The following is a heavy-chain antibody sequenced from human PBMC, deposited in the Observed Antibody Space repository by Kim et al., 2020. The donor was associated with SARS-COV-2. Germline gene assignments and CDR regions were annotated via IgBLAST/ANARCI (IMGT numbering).Heavy chain of an antibody. D-gene: IGHD6-19*01. CDR1: GYTFTSYA. CDR3: ARGSSRVNLAGIPADAFDI. J-gene: IGHJ3*02. Sequence: ASVKVSCKASGYTFTSYAMNWVRQAPGQGLEWMGWINTNTGNPTYAQGFTGRFVFSLDTSVSTAYLQISSLKAEDTAVYYCARGSSRVNLAGIPADAFDIWGQGTMVTVSS. V-gene: IGHV7-4-1*02. CDR2: INTNTGNP.